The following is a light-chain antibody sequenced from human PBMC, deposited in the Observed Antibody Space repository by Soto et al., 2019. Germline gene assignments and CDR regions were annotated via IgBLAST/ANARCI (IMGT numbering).Light chain of an antibody. V-gene: IGLV2-14*01. CDR2: DVT. CDR1: SSDVGGYNF. Sequence: QSVLPQPAPLSGSPGQSITLSCPGNSSDVGGYNFVSWYQQHPDKAPKLMIYDVTNRPSGVSNRFSGSKSGNTASLTISGLQAEDEADYYCSSYTSISTYVFGTGTKVTVL. CDR3: SSYTSISTYV. J-gene: IGLJ1*01.